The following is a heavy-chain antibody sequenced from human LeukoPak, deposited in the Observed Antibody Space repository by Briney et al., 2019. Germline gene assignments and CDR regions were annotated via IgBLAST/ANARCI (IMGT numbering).Heavy chain of an antibody. D-gene: IGHD5-12*01. CDR3: ARDLYERWLRLPLGH. CDR1: GYTFTGHY. CDR2: INPNSGGT. Sequence: ASVKVSCKASGYTFTGHYIHWVRQAPGQGLEWMGWINPNSGGTNYAQKFQGRVTMTRDTSISTAYMELSRLRSDDTAVYYCARDLYERWLRLPLGHWGQGTLVTVSS. V-gene: IGHV1-2*02. J-gene: IGHJ4*02.